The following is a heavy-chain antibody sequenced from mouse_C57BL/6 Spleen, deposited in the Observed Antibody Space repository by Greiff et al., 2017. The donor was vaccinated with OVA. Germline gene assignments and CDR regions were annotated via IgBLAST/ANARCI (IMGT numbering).Heavy chain of an antibody. CDR2: IYPRSGNT. CDR3: ARWDYPFDY. CDR1: GYTFTSYG. V-gene: IGHV1-81*01. J-gene: IGHJ2*01. Sequence: QVQLQPSGAELARPGASVKLSCKASGYTFTSYGISWVKQRTGQGLEWIGEIYPRSGNTYYNEKFKGKATLTADKSSSTAYMELRSLTSEDSAVYFCARWDYPFDYWGQGTTLPVSS. D-gene: IGHD2-4*01.